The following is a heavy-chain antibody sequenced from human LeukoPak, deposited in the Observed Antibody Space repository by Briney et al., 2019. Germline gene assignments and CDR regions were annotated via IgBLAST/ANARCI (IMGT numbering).Heavy chain of an antibody. V-gene: IGHV4-59*01. D-gene: IGHD3-3*01. J-gene: IGHJ4*02. CDR2: IYYSGST. CDR1: GGSISSYY. Sequence: KPSETLSLTCTVSGGSISSYYWSWIRQPPGKGLEWIGYIYYSGSTNYNPSLKSRVIISVDTSKNQFSLKLSSVTAADTAVYYCARDRAITIFGVVISAGYFDYWGQGTLVTVSS. CDR3: ARDRAITIFGVVISAGYFDY.